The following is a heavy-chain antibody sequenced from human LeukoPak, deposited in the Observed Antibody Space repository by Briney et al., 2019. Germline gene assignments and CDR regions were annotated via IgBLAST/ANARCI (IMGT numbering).Heavy chain of an antibody. Sequence: SETLSLTCAVYGGSFSGYYWSWIRQPPGKGLEWIGEINHSGSTNYNPSLKSRVTISVDTSKNQFSLKLSSVTAADTAVYYCAGSIVVKNTSHGTGYYYYYGMDVWGQGTTVTVSS. CDR3: AGSIVVKNTSHGTGYYYYYGMDV. V-gene: IGHV4-34*01. D-gene: IGHD3-22*01. J-gene: IGHJ6*02. CDR1: GGSFSGYY. CDR2: INHSGST.